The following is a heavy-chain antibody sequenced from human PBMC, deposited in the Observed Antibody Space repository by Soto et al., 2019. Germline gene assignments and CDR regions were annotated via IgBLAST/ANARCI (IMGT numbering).Heavy chain of an antibody. V-gene: IGHV4-39*01. CDR2: IHYSGST. CDR3: ARHLKAVAAAMAY. J-gene: IGHJ4*02. Sequence: SETLSLPCRVSGDSISDTIYYWGWIRPPPGMGLESIGSIHYSGSTQFHPSFKCRVTISVDTSKNEFSLRMRSVTAADTSVYYCARHLKAVAAAMAYWGQGIPVTVAS. D-gene: IGHD6-19*01. CDR1: GDSISDTIYY.